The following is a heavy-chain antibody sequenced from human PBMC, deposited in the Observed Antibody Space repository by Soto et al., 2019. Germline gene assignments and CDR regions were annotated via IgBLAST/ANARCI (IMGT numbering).Heavy chain of an antibody. CDR1: GYSFTSYW. CDR3: ARHATAAAGTSLDY. V-gene: IGHV5-51*01. CDR2: IYPGDSDT. D-gene: IGHD6-13*01. Sequence: GESLKISCKGSGYSFTSYWIGWVRQMPGKGLEWIVIIYPGDSDTRYSPSFQGRVTISADKSISTAYLQWSSLKASDTAMYYCARHATAAAGTSLDYWGQGALVTVSS. J-gene: IGHJ4*02.